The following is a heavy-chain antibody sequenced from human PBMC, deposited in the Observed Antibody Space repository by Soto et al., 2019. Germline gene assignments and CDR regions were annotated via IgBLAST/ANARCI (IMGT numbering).Heavy chain of an antibody. V-gene: IGHV4-39*07. CDR2: FIIGGNT. Sequence: PSETLSLTCTVSGGSISSSTYYWGWMRQPPGKGLKWIASFIIGGNTYYNPSLKSRVTISLHTSNSQFSLELSSVTAADTAVYYCARGFITGSHYSGGWYYFDSWGPGTQVTVSS. CDR1: GGSISSSTYY. D-gene: IGHD6-19*01. J-gene: IGHJ4*02. CDR3: ARGFITGSHYSGGWYYFDS.